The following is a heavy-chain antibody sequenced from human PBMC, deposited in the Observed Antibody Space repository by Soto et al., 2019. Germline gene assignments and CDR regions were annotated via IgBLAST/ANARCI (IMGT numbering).Heavy chain of an antibody. Sequence: GGSLRLSCAASGFTFSSYAVNWVRQAPGKGLEWVSAISAGGGSSYYADSVKGRFTISRDNSKNTLYLQMNSLRAEDTAVYYCAKPLGATVYYSMGVWGQRTTVTVSS. CDR3: AKPLGATVYYSMGV. CDR1: GFTFSSYA. V-gene: IGHV3-23*01. CDR2: ISAGGGSS. D-gene: IGHD1-26*01. J-gene: IGHJ6*02.